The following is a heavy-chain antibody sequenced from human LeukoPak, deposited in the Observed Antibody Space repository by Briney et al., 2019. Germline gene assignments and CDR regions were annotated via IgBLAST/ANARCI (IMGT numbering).Heavy chain of an antibody. CDR1: GYSFTNYG. CDR3: ARYQQFGIAAGDSWFDP. V-gene: IGHV1-18*01. Sequence: ASVKVSCTASGYSFTNYGFNWVRQAPGQGLEWLGWISAYNGHTIYGQKFQGKVTMTTDTSTSTAYMELRNLMSDDTAVYYCARYQQFGIAAGDSWFDPWGQGTLVTVSS. J-gene: IGHJ5*02. D-gene: IGHD6-13*01. CDR2: ISAYNGHT.